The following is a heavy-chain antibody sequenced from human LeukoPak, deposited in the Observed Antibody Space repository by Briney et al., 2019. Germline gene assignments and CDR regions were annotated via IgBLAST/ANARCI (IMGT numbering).Heavy chain of an antibody. CDR1: GFTFSKSV. J-gene: IGHJ4*02. D-gene: IGHD3-3*01. CDR2: FSGRGGHT. Sequence: PGRSLRLSCAASGFTFSKSVMTWVRQAPGTGLEWVSAFSGRGGHTYYTDSVKGRFTISRDNSKNMLYLQMSSLRAEDTAVYYCAKREAEESGPIDYWGQGTLVTVSS. CDR3: AKREAEESGPIDY. V-gene: IGHV3-23*01.